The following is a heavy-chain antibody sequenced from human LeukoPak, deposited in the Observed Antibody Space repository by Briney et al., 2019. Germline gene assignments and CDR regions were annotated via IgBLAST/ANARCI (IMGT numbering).Heavy chain of an antibody. CDR2: IRYDGSNK. V-gene: IGHV3-30*02. CDR3: AKVPIAVAGIIDF. CDR1: GFIFSTYG. D-gene: IGHD6-19*01. J-gene: IGHJ4*02. Sequence: PGGSLRLSCAASGFIFSTYGIHWVRQAPGKGLEWVAFIRYDGSNKYYADSVKGRFTISRDNSKNTLYLQMHSLRAEDTAVYYCAKVPIAVAGIIDFWGQGTLLTVSS.